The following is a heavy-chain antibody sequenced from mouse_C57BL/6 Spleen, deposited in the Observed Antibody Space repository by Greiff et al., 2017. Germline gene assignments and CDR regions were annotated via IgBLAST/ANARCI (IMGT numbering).Heavy chain of an antibody. V-gene: IGHV1-19*01. Sequence: VQLQQSGPVLVKPGASVKMSCKASGYTFTDYYMNWVKQSHGKSLEWIGVINPYNGGTSYNQKFKGKATLTVYKSSSTAYMELNSLTSEDSAVYYCAKGYYGNYEGFDYWGQGTTLTVSS. J-gene: IGHJ2*01. D-gene: IGHD2-1*01. CDR2: INPYNGGT. CDR3: AKGYYGNYEGFDY. CDR1: GYTFTDYY.